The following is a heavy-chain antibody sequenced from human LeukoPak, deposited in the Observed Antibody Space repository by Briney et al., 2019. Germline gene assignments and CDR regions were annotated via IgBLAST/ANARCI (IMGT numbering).Heavy chain of an antibody. CDR3: AKGPLLWD. Sequence: SETLSLTCAIYGGSFSAYYWNWIRQPPGKGLEWIGEINHSGSTNYNPSLKSRVTISVDTSKNQFSLKLSSVTAADTAVYYCAKGPLLWDWGQGTLVTVSS. D-gene: IGHD2/OR15-2a*01. V-gene: IGHV4-34*01. CDR1: GGSFSAYY. J-gene: IGHJ4*02. CDR2: INHSGST.